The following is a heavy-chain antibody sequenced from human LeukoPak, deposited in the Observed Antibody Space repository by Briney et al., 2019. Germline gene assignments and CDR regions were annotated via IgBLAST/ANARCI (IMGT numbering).Heavy chain of an antibody. CDR2: ISGSGGST. Sequence: GGSLRLSCAASGFTLSSYAMSWVRQAPGKGLEWVSAISGSGGSTYYADSVKGRFTISRDNSKNTVFLQMNSLRVEDTAVYYCAKSHCGRFSCSRVHYWGQGTMVTVSS. J-gene: IGHJ4*02. CDR1: GFTLSSYA. D-gene: IGHD2-2*01. V-gene: IGHV3-23*01. CDR3: AKSHCGRFSCSRVHY.